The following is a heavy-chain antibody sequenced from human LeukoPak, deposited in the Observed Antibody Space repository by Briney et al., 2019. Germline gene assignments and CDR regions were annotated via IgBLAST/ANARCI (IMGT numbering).Heavy chain of an antibody. CDR1: GFTFSSYG. V-gene: IGHV3-30*02. J-gene: IGHJ1*01. CDR2: IRYDGSNK. CDR3: AAEYYYDSSGYYERH. Sequence: GGSLRLSCAASGFTFSSYGMHWVRQAPGKGLEWVAFIRYDGSNKYYADSVKGRFTISRDNSKNTLYLQMNSLRAEDTAVYYCAAEYYYDSSGYYERHWGQGTLVTVSS. D-gene: IGHD3-22*01.